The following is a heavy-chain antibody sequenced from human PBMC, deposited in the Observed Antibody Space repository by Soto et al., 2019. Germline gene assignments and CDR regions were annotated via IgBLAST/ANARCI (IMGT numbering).Heavy chain of an antibody. CDR2: IRGRADNYAT. Sequence: HPGGSLGLSCAASGFIFSGTTIHWVRQASGEGLEWVGRIRGRADNYATGYAASVKGRFTISRDDSKKTAYLQMNSLKTEDTAVYFCTRATDGNNADYWGQGTLGTVSS. CDR1: GFIFSGTT. CDR3: TRATDGNNADY. D-gene: IGHD6-13*01. V-gene: IGHV3-73*01. J-gene: IGHJ4*02.